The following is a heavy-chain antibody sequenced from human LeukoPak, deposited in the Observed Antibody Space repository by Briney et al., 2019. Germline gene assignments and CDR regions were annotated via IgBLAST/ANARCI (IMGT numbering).Heavy chain of an antibody. D-gene: IGHD2-15*01. Sequence: PGGSLRLSCAASGFTFSSYGMHWVRQAPGKGLEWVAVIWYDGSNKYYADSVKGRFTISRDNSKNTLYLQMNSLRAEDTAVYYCARDTSRCSGGSCYGMDVWGKGTTVTVSS. J-gene: IGHJ6*04. CDR2: IWYDGSNK. CDR3: ARDTSRCSGGSCYGMDV. V-gene: IGHV3-33*01. CDR1: GFTFSSYG.